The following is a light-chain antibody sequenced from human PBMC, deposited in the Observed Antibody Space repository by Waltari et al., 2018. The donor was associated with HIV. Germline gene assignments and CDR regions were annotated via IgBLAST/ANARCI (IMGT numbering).Light chain of an antibody. CDR3: AAWDDSLNGPGVV. J-gene: IGLJ2*01. CDR1: SSHLGSNT. V-gene: IGLV1-44*01. CDR2: SNN. Sequence: QSVLTQPPSASGTPGQRVTIPFSGISSHLGSNTVNWYQQLPGTDPKLLSHSNNQRPSGVPDRFSGSKSGTSASLAISGLQSEDEADYYCAAWDDSLNGPGVVFGGGTKLTVL.